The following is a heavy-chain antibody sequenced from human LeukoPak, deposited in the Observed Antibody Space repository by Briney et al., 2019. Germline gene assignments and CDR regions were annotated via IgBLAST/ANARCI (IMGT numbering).Heavy chain of an antibody. J-gene: IGHJ4*02. V-gene: IGHV3-21*01. Sequence: GGSLRLSCAASGFTFSSYSMSWVRQAPGKGLEWVSSISSSSSYIYYADSVKGRFTISRDNAKNSLYLQMNSLRAEDTAVYYCAKFIAAPFYFDYWGQGTLVTVSS. CDR2: ISSSSSYI. D-gene: IGHD6-13*01. CDR1: GFTFSSYS. CDR3: AKFIAAPFYFDY.